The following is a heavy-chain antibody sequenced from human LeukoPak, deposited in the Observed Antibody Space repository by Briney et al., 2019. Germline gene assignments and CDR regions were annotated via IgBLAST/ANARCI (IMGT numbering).Heavy chain of an antibody. CDR1: GFTSSSYS. V-gene: IGHV3-21*01. D-gene: IGHD2-2*01. CDR2: ISSSSSYI. Sequence: PGGSLRLSCAASGFTSSSYSVNWVRQAPGKGLEWVSSISSSSSYIYYADSVKGRFTISRDNAKNSLYLQMNSLRAEDTAVYYCAGYCSSTSCPGDFDYWGQGTLVTVSS. J-gene: IGHJ4*02. CDR3: AGYCSSTSCPGDFDY.